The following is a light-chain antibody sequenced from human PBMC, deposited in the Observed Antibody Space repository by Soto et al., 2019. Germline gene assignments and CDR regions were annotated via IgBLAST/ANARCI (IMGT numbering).Light chain of an antibody. CDR3: QQFHSFPWT. CDR2: AAS. V-gene: IGKV1D-8*01. CDR1: QGISTY. J-gene: IGKJ1*01. Sequence: VIWMTQSPSLLSASPGDRVTITCRVSQGISTYLAWYQQRPGKAPELLIYAASTLQSGVPSRFSGSGSGTDFTLTISSLQSEDFATYYCQQFHSFPWTFGQGTKVEIK.